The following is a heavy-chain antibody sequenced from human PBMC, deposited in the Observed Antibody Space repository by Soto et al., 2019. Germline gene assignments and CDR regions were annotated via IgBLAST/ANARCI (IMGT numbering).Heavy chain of an antibody. CDR3: VTVFSANWPNGFDF. CDR1: GDTLTKLA. D-gene: IGHD1-1*01. J-gene: IGHJ4*02. CDR2: FDPEDDES. V-gene: IGHV1-24*01. Sequence: QVHLIQSGAEVKKPGASMKVSCKVSGDTLTKLAVHWVRQGPEKGLEWMGGFDPEDDESIYAQKFEARVTMTADTSIDTAYMELRGLKSDDTAVYYCVTVFSANWPNGFDFWGQGTQVTVSS.